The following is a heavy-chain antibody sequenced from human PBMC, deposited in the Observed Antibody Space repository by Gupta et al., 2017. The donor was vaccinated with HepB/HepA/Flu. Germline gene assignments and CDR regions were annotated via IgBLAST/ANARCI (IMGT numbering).Heavy chain of an antibody. D-gene: IGHD1/OR15-1a*01. CDR3: ASSTRGRTTGGMDV. J-gene: IGHJ6*02. Sequence: TISRDNAKNSLYLQMNSLRAEDTAVYYCASSTRGRTTGGMDVWGQGTTVTVSS. V-gene: IGHV3-11*01.